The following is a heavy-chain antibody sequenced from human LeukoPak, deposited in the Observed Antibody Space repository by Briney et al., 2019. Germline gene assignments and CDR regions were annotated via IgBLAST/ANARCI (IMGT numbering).Heavy chain of an antibody. CDR2: INPSGGST. CDR1: GYTFTTYY. Sequence: ASVKVSCKASGYTFTTYYMHWVRQAPGQGLEWMGLINPSGGSTNFAQKFQGRVTMTRDTSTSTVYMELSSLRSGDTAVYYCARGNIVVVVAAFDYWGQGTLVTVSS. V-gene: IGHV1-46*01. CDR3: ARGNIVVVVAAFDY. D-gene: IGHD2-15*01. J-gene: IGHJ4*02.